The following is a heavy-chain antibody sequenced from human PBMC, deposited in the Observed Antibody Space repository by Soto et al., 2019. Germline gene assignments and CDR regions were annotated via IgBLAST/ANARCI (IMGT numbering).Heavy chain of an antibody. CDR2: IYYSGST. Sequence: SETLSLTCTVSGGSVSSGSYYWSWIRQPPGKGLEWIGYIYYSGSTNYNPSLKSRVTISVDTSKNQFSLKLSSVTAADTAVHYCARGGSAAGIFYYYYGMDVWGQGTTVTVSS. J-gene: IGHJ6*02. CDR3: ARGGSAAGIFYYYYGMDV. V-gene: IGHV4-61*01. CDR1: GGSVSSGSYY. D-gene: IGHD6-13*01.